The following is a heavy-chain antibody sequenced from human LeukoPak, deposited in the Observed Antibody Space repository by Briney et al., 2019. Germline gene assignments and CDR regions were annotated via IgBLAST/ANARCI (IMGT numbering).Heavy chain of an antibody. CDR1: GGSISSSSYY. CDR2: IYYSGST. CDR3: ARGGYCSSTSCYADYYYGMDV. J-gene: IGHJ6*02. D-gene: IGHD2-2*01. Sequence: SQTLSLTCTVSGGSISSSSYYWGWIRQPPGKGLEWIGSIYYSGSTYYNPSLKSRVTISVDTSKNQFSLKLSSVTAADTAVYYCARGGYCSSTSCYADYYYGMDVWGQGTTVTVSS. V-gene: IGHV4-39*07.